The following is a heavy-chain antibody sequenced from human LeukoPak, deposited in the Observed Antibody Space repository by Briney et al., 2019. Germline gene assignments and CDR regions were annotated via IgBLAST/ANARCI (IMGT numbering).Heavy chain of an antibody. V-gene: IGHV1-8*01. Sequence: ASVKVSCKASGYTFTSYDINWVRQATGQGLEWMGWMNPNSGNTGYAQKFQGRVTMTRNTPISTAYMELSSLRSEDTAVYYCARGRDGDYDGNWYYYYGMDVWGQGTTVTVSS. CDR2: MNPNSGNT. CDR3: ARGRDGDYDGNWYYYYGMDV. CDR1: GYTFTSYD. J-gene: IGHJ6*02. D-gene: IGHD4-17*01.